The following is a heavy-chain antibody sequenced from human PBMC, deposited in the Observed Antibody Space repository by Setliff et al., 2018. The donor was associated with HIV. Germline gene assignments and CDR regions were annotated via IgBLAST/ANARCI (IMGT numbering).Heavy chain of an antibody. Sequence: SGPTMVNPTQTLTLTCTFSGLSLSTSGVGVGWIRQSPGKALEWLAFIYWNNNKHYSTSLKSRLTVTKDTSKNRVVFTMTNMDPVDTATYYCAYSGRQLRGPYFDFWGQGTPVTVAA. V-gene: IGHV2-5*01. CDR2: IYWNNNK. J-gene: IGHJ4*02. CDR3: AYSGRQLRGPYFDF. CDR1: GLSLSTSGVG. D-gene: IGHD1-1*01.